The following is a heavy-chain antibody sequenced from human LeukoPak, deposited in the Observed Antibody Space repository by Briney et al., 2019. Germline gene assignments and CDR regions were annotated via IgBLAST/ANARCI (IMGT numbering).Heavy chain of an antibody. CDR1: GFTFSSYG. J-gene: IGHJ4*02. Sequence: PGRSLRLSCAASGFTFSSYGMHWVRQAPGKGLEWVAVIWYDGSNKYYADSVKGRFTISRDNSKNTLYLQMNSLRAEDTAVYYCAKPQSGGYSSSWLSYWGQGTLVTVSS. D-gene: IGHD6-13*01. CDR2: IWYDGSNK. CDR3: AKPQSGGYSSSWLSY. V-gene: IGHV3-33*06.